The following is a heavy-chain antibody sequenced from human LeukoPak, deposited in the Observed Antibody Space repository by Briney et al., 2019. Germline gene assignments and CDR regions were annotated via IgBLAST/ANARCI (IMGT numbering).Heavy chain of an antibody. J-gene: IGHJ4*02. Sequence: GGSLRLSCAASGFTFSSYSMNWVRQAPGKGLEWVSSISSSSSYIYYADSVKGRFTISRDNAKNSLYLQMKSLRAEDTALYYCAKGWWSSDYWGQGTLVTVSS. V-gene: IGHV3-21*04. CDR1: GFTFSSYS. CDR2: ISSSSSYI. D-gene: IGHD2-15*01. CDR3: AKGWWSSDY.